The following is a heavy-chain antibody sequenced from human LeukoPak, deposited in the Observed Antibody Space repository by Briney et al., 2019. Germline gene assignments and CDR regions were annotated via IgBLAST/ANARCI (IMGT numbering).Heavy chain of an antibody. CDR3: ARATSAYSYAHY. CDR1: GFAVSSND. V-gene: IGHV3-53*05. D-gene: IGHD5-18*01. J-gene: IGHJ4*02. Sequence: PGGSLRLSCAASGFAVSSNDISWVRQAPGKGLEWVSVVYGGGDTYYADSVKGRFTNYRDNSKNTLYLQTSSLPPEDTAVYYCARATSAYSYAHYWGEGTLVTVSS. CDR2: VYGGGDT.